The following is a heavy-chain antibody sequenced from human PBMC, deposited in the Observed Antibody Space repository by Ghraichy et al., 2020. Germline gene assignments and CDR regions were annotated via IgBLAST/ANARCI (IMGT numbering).Heavy chain of an antibody. CDR1: GFAFSSYA. Sequence: GVLNISCAASGFAFSSYAMSWVRQAPGKGLEWASAISSSGDYIYYAESVKGRFTISRDNSKNTLYLQIYSLRAEDTAIYYCAKDDRAGVRGVLGYWGQGTLVTVSS. CDR3: AKDDRAGVRGVLGY. J-gene: IGHJ4*02. CDR2: ISSSGDYI. D-gene: IGHD3-10*01. V-gene: IGHV3-23*01.